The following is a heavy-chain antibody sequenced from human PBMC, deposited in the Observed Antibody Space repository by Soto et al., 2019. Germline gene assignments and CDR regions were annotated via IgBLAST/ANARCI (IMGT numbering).Heavy chain of an antibody. CDR3: AKVFYYYDSSGYYYFDY. D-gene: IGHD3-22*01. Sequence: GGSLRLSCAASGFTFSSYAVSWVRQAPGKGPEWISSISGSGSTIYYADSVKGRFTISRDNSKNTLYLQMSSLRAEDTAVYYCAKVFYYYDSSGYYYFDYWGQGTLVTVST. J-gene: IGHJ4*02. CDR1: GFTFSSYA. CDR2: ISGSGSTI. V-gene: IGHV3-23*01.